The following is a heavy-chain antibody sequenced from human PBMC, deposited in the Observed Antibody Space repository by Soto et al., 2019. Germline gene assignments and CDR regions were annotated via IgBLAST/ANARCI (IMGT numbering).Heavy chain of an antibody. Sequence: EVQLVESGGGLVKPGGSLRLSCAASGFTFSSYSMNWVRQAPGKGLEWVSSISSSSSYIYYADSVKGRFTISRDNAKNSLYLHMNSLRAEDTAVYYCARGTYYDFWSGYYRDWFDPWGQGTLVTVSS. CDR2: ISSSSSYI. V-gene: IGHV3-21*01. D-gene: IGHD3-3*01. CDR3: ARGTYYDFWSGYYRDWFDP. J-gene: IGHJ5*02. CDR1: GFTFSSYS.